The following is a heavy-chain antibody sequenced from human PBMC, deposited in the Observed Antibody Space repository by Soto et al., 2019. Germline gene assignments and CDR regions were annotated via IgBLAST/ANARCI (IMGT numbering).Heavy chain of an antibody. Sequence: QITLKESGPTLVKPTQTLTLTCTFSGFSLSSTRMAVGWIRQPPGKALEWLALIYWDDEKRYSPFLKSRLTVTKHTSKIQVGLTMSNMDPVDTARYYCAHIVVAGLGYYFDYWGQGTLGTVSS. CDR2: IYWDDEK. J-gene: IGHJ4*02. CDR1: GFSLSSTRMA. V-gene: IGHV2-5*02. D-gene: IGHD6-19*01. CDR3: AHIVVAGLGYYFDY.